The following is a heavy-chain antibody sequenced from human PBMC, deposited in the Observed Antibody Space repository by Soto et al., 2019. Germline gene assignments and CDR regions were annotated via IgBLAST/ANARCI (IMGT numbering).Heavy chain of an antibody. CDR1: GGSISSTSHY. V-gene: IGHV4-39*01. Sequence: QLQLQESGPGLVRPSETLSLTCTVSGGSISSTSHYWGWVRQPPGKGLEWIGSIYYTGSTYFRPSLRRRVTISVDTSKNQFSLKLNSVTAADTAVYFCARLDGYGGLLDYWGQGTLVTVSS. J-gene: IGHJ4*02. CDR2: IYYTGST. D-gene: IGHD2-21*01. CDR3: ARLDGYGGLLDY.